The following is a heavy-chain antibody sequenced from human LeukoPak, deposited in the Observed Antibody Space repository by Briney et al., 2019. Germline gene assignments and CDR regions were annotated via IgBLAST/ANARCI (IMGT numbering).Heavy chain of an antibody. CDR3: VRRDSGWNYFDS. D-gene: IGHD5-12*01. V-gene: IGHV4-59*08. J-gene: IGHJ4*02. CDR1: GGSINSHY. CDR2: IYYTGKN. Sequence: SETLSLTCAVSGGSINSHYGGWIRQPPGKGLQWIGNIYYTGKNNYNPSLKSRVPISLATSKAHLSLNLTSVLAADTAIYYCVRRDSGWNYFDSWGQGILVTVSS.